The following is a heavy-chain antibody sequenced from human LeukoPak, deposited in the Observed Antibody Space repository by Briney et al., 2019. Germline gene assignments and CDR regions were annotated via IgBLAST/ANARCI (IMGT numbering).Heavy chain of an antibody. CDR3: ARDQGSVTRYFDL. D-gene: IGHD3-10*01. CDR2: IIPILGIA. V-gene: IGHV1-69*04. Sequence: ASVKVSCKASGGTFSSYAISWVRQAPGQGLEWMGRIIPILGIANYAQKFQGRVTITADKSTSTAYMELSSLRSEDTAVYYCARDQGSVTRYFDLWGRGTLVTVSS. CDR1: GGTFSSYA. J-gene: IGHJ2*01.